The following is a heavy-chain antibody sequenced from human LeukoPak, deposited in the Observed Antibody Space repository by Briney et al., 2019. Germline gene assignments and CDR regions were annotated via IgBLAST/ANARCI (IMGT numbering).Heavy chain of an antibody. CDR1: GGSISSSH. CDR2: IYYTGRT. Sequence: PSETLSLTCTVSGGSISSSHWSWIRQSPWKGLEWIACIYYTGRTNYNPSLKSRVTISIDKSKNQFSLNLSSVTAADTAVYYCARGGGTLNLYDILTGYQGLFDSWGQGTLVTVSS. J-gene: IGHJ4*02. D-gene: IGHD3-9*01. V-gene: IGHV4-59*01. CDR3: ARGGGTLNLYDILTGYQGLFDS.